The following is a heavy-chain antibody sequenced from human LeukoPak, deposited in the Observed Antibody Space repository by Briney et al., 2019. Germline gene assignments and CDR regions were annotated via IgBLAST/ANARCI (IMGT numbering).Heavy chain of an antibody. CDR2: IYPGDSRV. CDR1: GYSFTSYW. J-gene: IGHJ5*02. V-gene: IGHV5-51*01. D-gene: IGHD6-13*01. CDR3: ACRDLSSTWSFP. Sequence: GESLKISCQGLGYSFTSYWIGWVRQMPGKGMERMGVIYPGDSRVRYNPSFQGQVTISVDKSTRTAYLQWVSLKASDTAMYYCACRDLSSTWSFPWGQRTLVTVSS.